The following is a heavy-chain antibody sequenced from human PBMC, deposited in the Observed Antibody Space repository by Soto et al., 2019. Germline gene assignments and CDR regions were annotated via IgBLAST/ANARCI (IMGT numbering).Heavy chain of an antibody. Sequence: SETLSLTCTVSGGSISSGGYYWSWIRQHPGKGLEWIGYIYYSGSTYYNPSLKSRVTISVDTSKNQFSLKLSSVTAADTAVYYCARSGFYYDMDPSKGWHDPWGQGTLVTVSS. CDR2: IYYSGST. CDR1: GGSISSGGYY. J-gene: IGHJ5*02. D-gene: IGHD3-22*01. CDR3: ARSGFYYDMDPSKGWHDP. V-gene: IGHV4-31*03.